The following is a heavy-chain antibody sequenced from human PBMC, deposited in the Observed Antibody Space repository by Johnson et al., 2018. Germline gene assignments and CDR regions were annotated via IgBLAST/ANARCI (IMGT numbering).Heavy chain of an antibody. D-gene: IGHD6-6*01. CDR2: IYNSGSP. Sequence: QVQLQQWGAGLLKXSETLSLTCAVYGGSFSGYYWSWIRQPPGKGLEWIGYIYNSGSPNYNPSLKSRVTVSVETSKNQFSLKLRSLTAADTAVYYCARDRQDALDIWGQGTMVTVSS. CDR1: GGSFSGYY. CDR3: ARDRQDALDI. J-gene: IGHJ3*02. V-gene: IGHV4-34*11.